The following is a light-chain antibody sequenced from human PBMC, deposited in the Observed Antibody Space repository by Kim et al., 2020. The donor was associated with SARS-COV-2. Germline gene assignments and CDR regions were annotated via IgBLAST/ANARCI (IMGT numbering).Light chain of an antibody. CDR3: QQYNNWPYT. V-gene: IGKV3-15*01. CDR1: QSVSSN. Sequence: SVSPGERSTRSCRASQSVSSNLAWYQQKPGRAPRLLIYGASTRATGIPARFSGSGSGTEFTLTISSLQSEDFAVYYCQQYNNWPYTFGQGTKLEI. J-gene: IGKJ2*01. CDR2: GAS.